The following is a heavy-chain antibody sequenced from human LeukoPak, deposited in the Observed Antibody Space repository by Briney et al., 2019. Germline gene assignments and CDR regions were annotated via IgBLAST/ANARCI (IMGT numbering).Heavy chain of an antibody. D-gene: IGHD1-26*01. CDR2: MNPNSFNT. CDR1: GYSFTNYD. J-gene: IGHJ4*02. Sequence: ASVKVSCKTSGYSFTNYDINWVRQATGQGLEWMGWMNPNSFNTGYAQKFQGRVTITRNTSINTAYIELSSLTSGDTAVYYCARAVRIVGANPLLGPFEYYFDYWGQGTLVTVSS. V-gene: IGHV1-8*03. CDR3: ARAVRIVGANPLLGPFEYYFDY.